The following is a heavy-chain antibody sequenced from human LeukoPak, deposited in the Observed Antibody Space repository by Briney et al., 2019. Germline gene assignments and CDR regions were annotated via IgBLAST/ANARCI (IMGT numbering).Heavy chain of an antibody. CDR1: GFTFSIYG. CDR3: AKRYCTSTTCYFYMDV. CDR2: ISGSGNAT. J-gene: IGHJ6*03. D-gene: IGHD2-2*01. V-gene: IGHV3-23*01. Sequence: GGSLRLSCAASGFTFSIYGLSWVRQAPGKGLEWDSSISGSGNATYYADSVKGRFTISRDNSKSTLYLQMNSLRAEDTAVYYCAKRYCTSTTCYFYMDVWGKGTTVTVSS.